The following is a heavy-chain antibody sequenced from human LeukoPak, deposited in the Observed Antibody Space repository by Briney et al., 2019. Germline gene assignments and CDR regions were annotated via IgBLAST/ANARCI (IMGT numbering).Heavy chain of an antibody. V-gene: IGHV1-8*01. CDR1: GYTFTSYD. Sequence: ASVKVSCKASGYTFTSYDINWVRQATGQGLEWMGWMNPNSGNTGYAQKFQGRVTMTRNTSISTAYMELSSLRSEDTAVYYCARVHGICSSTSCYSEPDFDYWGQGTLVTVSS. D-gene: IGHD2-2*02. CDR3: ARVHGICSSTSCYSEPDFDY. J-gene: IGHJ4*02. CDR2: MNPNSGNT.